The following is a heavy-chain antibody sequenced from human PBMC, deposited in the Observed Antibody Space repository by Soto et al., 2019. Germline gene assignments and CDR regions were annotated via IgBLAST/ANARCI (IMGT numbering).Heavy chain of an antibody. J-gene: IGHJ4*02. V-gene: IGHV3-30*18. Sequence: GGSLRLSCAASGFTFSSYGMHWVRQAPGKGLEWVAVISYDGSNKYYADSVKGRFTISRDNSKNTLYLQMNSLRAEDTAVYYCAKDISPYDSSGYYFDYWGQGTLVTVSS. CDR3: AKDISPYDSSGYYFDY. CDR2: ISYDGSNK. CDR1: GFTFSSYG. D-gene: IGHD3-22*01.